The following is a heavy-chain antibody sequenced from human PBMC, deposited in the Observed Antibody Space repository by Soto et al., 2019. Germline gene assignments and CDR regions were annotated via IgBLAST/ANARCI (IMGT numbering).Heavy chain of an antibody. CDR3: ARDLDGLHDDTSGPFPRPG. CDR1: GGSISSDDYY. J-gene: IGHJ1*01. CDR2: IHSSGSI. V-gene: IGHV4-30-4*01. Sequence: SETLSLTCTVFGGSISSDDYYWSWIRQAPGRGLELIGYIHSSGSIYYNPSLKSRATMSIDTAGNQFSLKVSSVTVADTAVYYCARDLDGLHDDTSGPFPRPGWGQGTLVTVSS. D-gene: IGHD3-22*01.